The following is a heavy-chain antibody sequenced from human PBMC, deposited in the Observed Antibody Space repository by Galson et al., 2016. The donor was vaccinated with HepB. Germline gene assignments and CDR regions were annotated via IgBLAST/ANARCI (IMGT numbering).Heavy chain of an antibody. CDR1: GFSFSNYG. D-gene: IGHD2-15*01. Sequence: SLRLSCAASGFSFSNYGMHWVRQAPGKGLEWVAGVSYGGSKNYYVDSVKGRFTISRDNSKNTLYPQMNSLRPEDTAIYYCAKDYCSDTCHLGRWNVWGQGTPVTVSS. CDR2: VSYGGSKN. J-gene: IGHJ6*02. V-gene: IGHV3-30*18. CDR3: AKDYCSDTCHLGRWNV.